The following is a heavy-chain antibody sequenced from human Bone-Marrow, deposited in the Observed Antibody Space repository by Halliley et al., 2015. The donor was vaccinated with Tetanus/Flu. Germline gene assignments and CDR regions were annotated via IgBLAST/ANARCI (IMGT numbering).Heavy chain of an antibody. CDR3: AREGTGFDY. D-gene: IGHD3-9*01. J-gene: IGHJ4*02. V-gene: IGHV3-7*03. Sequence: KGLEGVANIKPDGSEKHYVDSVKGRFTTSRDNAKSSLFLQMNSLRAEDTAVYYCAREGTGFDYWGQGTLVSVSS. CDR2: IKPDGSEK.